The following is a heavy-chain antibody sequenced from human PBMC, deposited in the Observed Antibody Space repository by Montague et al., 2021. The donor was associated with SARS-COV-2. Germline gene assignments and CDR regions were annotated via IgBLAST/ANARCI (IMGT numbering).Heavy chain of an antibody. CDR3: AGRVVVPAARGHWYFDL. Sequence: SETLSLTCTVSGGSISSSSYYWGWIRQPPGKGLEWIGSIYYSGSTYYNPSLKSRVTISVDTSKNQFSLKLSSVTAADTAVYYCAGRVVVPAARGHWYFDLWGRGTLVTVSS. CDR2: IYYSGST. CDR1: GGSISSSSYY. J-gene: IGHJ2*01. V-gene: IGHV4-39*01. D-gene: IGHD2-2*01.